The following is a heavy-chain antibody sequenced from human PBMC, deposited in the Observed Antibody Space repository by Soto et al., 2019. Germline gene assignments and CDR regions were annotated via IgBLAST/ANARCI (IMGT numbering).Heavy chain of an antibody. Sequence: PGGSLRLSCAASGFTFSSYAMHWVRQAPGKGLEWVAVISYDGSNKYYADSVKGRFTISRDNSKNTLYLQMNRLRAEDTAVYYCARDSKQGSLWFVFDPWGQGALVTVSS. D-gene: IGHD3-10*01. CDR2: ISYDGSNK. CDR3: ARDSKQGSLWFVFDP. CDR1: GFTFSSYA. V-gene: IGHV3-30-3*01. J-gene: IGHJ5*02.